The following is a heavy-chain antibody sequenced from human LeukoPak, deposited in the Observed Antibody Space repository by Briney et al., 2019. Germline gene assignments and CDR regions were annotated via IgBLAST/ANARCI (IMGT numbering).Heavy chain of an antibody. CDR2: IYHSGST. CDR3: ARAPSSSPRFDC. V-gene: IGHV4-30-2*01. Sequence: PSQTLSLTCTVSGGSISSGGYYWSWIRQPPGKGLEWIGYIYHSGSTYYNPSLKSRVTISVDRSKNQFSLKLSSVTAADTAVYYCARAPSSSPRFDCWGQGTLVTVSS. D-gene: IGHD6-6*01. J-gene: IGHJ4*02. CDR1: GGSISSGGYY.